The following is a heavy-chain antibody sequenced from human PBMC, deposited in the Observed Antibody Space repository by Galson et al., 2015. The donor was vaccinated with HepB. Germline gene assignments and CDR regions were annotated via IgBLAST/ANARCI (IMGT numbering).Heavy chain of an antibody. J-gene: IGHJ4*02. D-gene: IGHD3-3*01. Sequence: QSGAEVKKPGESLRISCKTSGYNFTNYWVSWVRQMPGRGPEWMGKIDPTDSYTNYSPSFQGHVTISTDKSVSTAYLQWNSLKASDTAIYYCARQPYYYDAWTAYYWETHYFCCWGPGALVTVSS. CDR1: GYNFTNYW. V-gene: IGHV5-10-1*01. CDR3: ARQPYYYDAWTAYYWETHYFCC. CDR2: IDPTDSYT.